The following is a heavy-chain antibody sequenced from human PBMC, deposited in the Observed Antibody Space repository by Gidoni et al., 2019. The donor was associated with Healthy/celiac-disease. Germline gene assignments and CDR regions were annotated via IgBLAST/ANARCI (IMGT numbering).Heavy chain of an antibody. V-gene: IGHV3-30*18. CDR1: GFTFSSYG. D-gene: IGHD6-13*01. CDR2: ISYDGSNK. J-gene: IGHJ4*02. Sequence: QVQLVESGGGVVQPGRSLRLSCAASGFTFSSYGMHWVRQAPGKGLEWVAVISYDGSNKYYADSVKGRFTISRDNSKNTLYLQMNSLRAEDTAVYYCAKSYYSSSHFSYWGQGTLVTVSS. CDR3: AKSYYSSSHFSY.